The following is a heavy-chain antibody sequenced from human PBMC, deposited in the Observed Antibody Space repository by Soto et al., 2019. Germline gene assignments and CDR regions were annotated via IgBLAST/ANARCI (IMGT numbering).Heavy chain of an antibody. J-gene: IGHJ4*02. CDR3: ITAPIKLWPYDH. V-gene: IGHV3-15*07. CDR2: IKSQSAEWSR. CDR1: GFRFSNAF. Sequence: XGCLRLSCAACGFRFSNAFMNWVRQGPGKGLEWVSRIKSQSAEWSREYAAVVRGSFTIAKNASNQPVYLQMDSLTSDYKRVYYCITAPIKLWPYDHWGQGTPVTVS. D-gene: IGHD3-16*01.